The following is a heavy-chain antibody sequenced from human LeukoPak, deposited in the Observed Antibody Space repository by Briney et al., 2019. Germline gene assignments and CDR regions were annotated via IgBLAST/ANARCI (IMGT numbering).Heavy chain of an antibody. CDR2: ISDSGDQT. V-gene: IGHV3-23*01. Sequence: PGGSLRLSCVASGFTFSKYDMSWVRQAPGKGLEWVSGISDSGDQTYYADSVRARFTISRDNSKNTLYLQVNSLGAEDTALYYCAKEITLTTAYFDYWGQGTLVAVSS. CDR3: AKEITLTTAYFDY. D-gene: IGHD4-17*01. J-gene: IGHJ4*02. CDR1: GFTFSKYD.